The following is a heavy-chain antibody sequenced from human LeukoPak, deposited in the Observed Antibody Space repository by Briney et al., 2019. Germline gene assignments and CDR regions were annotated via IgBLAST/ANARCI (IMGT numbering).Heavy chain of an antibody. CDR1: GFTFRSYS. J-gene: IGHJ5*02. Sequence: GGSLRLSCAASGFTFRSYSMNWVRQAPGKGLEWVSYISSSSSTIYYADSVKGRFTISRDNAKNSLYLQMNGLRAEDTAVYYCARDCASRVRGVIISRWFDPWGQGTLVTVSS. V-gene: IGHV3-48*04. D-gene: IGHD3-10*01. CDR3: ARDCASRVRGVIISRWFDP. CDR2: ISSSSSTI.